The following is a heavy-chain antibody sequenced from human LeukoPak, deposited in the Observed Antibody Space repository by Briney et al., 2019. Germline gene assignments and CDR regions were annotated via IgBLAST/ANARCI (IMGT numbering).Heavy chain of an antibody. Sequence: PSETLSLTCTVSGGSISSYYWSWIRQPPGKGLEWIGYIYYSGSTNYNPSLKSRVTISADTSKNQFSLKLSSVTAADTAVYYCARHYGYGGLDYWGQGTLVTVSS. CDR1: GGSISSYY. J-gene: IGHJ4*02. V-gene: IGHV4-59*08. CDR2: IYYSGST. CDR3: ARHYGYGGLDY. D-gene: IGHD4-23*01.